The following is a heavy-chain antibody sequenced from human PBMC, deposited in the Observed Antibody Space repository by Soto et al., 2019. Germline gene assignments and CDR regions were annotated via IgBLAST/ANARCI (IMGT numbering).Heavy chain of an antibody. CDR1: GFNFRTYG. CDR2: MWYDGSNK. J-gene: IGHJ4*02. Sequence: QVQLVESGGGVVQPGRSLRLSCAASGFNFRTYGMLWVRQAPGKGLEWVAVMWYDGSNKYYVDSVKGRFTISRDNSKNTLYLQMDSLRGEDTAVYYCGGGYDFVDYWGQGTLVTVSS. D-gene: IGHD5-12*01. V-gene: IGHV3-33*01. CDR3: GGGYDFVDY.